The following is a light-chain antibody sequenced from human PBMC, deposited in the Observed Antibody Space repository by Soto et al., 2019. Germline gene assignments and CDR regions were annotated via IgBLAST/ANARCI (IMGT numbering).Light chain of an antibody. CDR1: QSISSW. V-gene: IGKV1-5*01. CDR3: QQYNSYPMYT. CDR2: DAS. J-gene: IGKJ2*01. Sequence: DIQMTQSPSTLSASVGDRVTITCXXXQSISSWLAWYQQKPGKAPKLLIYDASSLESGVPSRFSGSGSGTEFTLTISSLQPDDFATYYCQQYNSYPMYTFGQGTKLEIK.